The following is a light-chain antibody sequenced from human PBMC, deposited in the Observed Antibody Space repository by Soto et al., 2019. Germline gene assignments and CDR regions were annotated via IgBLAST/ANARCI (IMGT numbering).Light chain of an antibody. J-gene: IGKJ4*01. Sequence: AIQLTQSPSSLSASVGDRVTITCRASQGISTALAWHQQKPGKAPRLLIFFASSLESGVPSRFSGRGSGTDFTLTISRLQPEDFATYYCQQFNGYPLTFGGWTKVEIK. V-gene: IGKV1-13*02. CDR2: FAS. CDR1: QGISTA. CDR3: QQFNGYPLT.